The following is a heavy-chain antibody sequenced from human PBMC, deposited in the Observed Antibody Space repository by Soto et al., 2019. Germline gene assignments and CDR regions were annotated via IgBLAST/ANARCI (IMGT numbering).Heavy chain of an antibody. CDR3: ARVLYGSGSYYNWYYYGMDV. J-gene: IGHJ6*02. CDR2: INQSGST. Sequence: QVQLQQWGAGLLKPSETLSLTCAVDGGSFRGYHWSWIRQPPGKGLEWMGEINQSGSTNYNPSLKSRVTISVDTAKNQLSLKLSSVTAADTAVYYCARVLYGSGSYYNWYYYGMDVWGQGTTVTVSS. V-gene: IGHV4-34*01. D-gene: IGHD3-10*01. CDR1: GGSFRGYH.